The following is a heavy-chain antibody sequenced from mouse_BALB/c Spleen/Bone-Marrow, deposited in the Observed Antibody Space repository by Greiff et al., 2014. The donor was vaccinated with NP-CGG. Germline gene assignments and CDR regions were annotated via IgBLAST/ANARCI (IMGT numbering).Heavy chain of an antibody. CDR2: INPYDGGT. CDR3: ARHGYGNYVAMDY. V-gene: IGHV1-18*01. D-gene: IGHD2-10*02. CDR1: GYSFTGYT. Sequence: DVHLVESGPELVRPGASMKISCKASGYSFTGYTMSWVKQSHGKNLEWIGLINPYDGGTSYNQKFKGKATLTVDKSSSTAYMELLSLTSEDSAVYYCARHGYGNYVAMDYWGQGTSVTVSS. J-gene: IGHJ4*01.